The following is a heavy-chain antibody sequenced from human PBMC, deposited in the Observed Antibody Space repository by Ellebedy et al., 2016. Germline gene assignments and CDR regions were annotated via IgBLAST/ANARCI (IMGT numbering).Heavy chain of an antibody. D-gene: IGHD6-25*01. CDR1: GDSISSSSYY. CDR3: ARHVAGSSVFDY. J-gene: IGHJ4*02. CDR2: ISHTGNT. Sequence: SETLSLXCTVSGDSISSSSYYWGWIRQSPGKGLEWIGSISHTGNTYYNPSLKSRVTISVDTSKTQFSLDLRSVTAAETAVYYCARHVAGSSVFDYWGQGTLVTVSS. V-gene: IGHV4-39*01.